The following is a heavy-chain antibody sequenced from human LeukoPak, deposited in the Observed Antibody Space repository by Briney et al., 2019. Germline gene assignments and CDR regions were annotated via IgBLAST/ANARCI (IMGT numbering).Heavy chain of an antibody. CDR1: GFTFSRHW. CDR2: INSGASDT. D-gene: IGHD2-2*01. CDR3: ARICSSTDCLIPD. V-gene: IGHV3-74*01. J-gene: IGHJ4*02. Sequence: GGSLRLSCAASGFTFSRHWMHWVRQAPGKGLVWISRINSGASDTNYADFVKGRFTISRDNAKNTVYLQINSLRDEDTAVYYCARICSSTDCLIPDWGQGTLVTVSS.